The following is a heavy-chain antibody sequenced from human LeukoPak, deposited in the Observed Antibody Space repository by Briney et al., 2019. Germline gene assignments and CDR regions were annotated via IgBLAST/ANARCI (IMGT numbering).Heavy chain of an antibody. Sequence: ASVKVSCKASGYTFTSFGFSWVRRAPGQGLEWMGWISAFDGNTKYAQKFQGRLTMTTDTSTSTASMELRSLRSDDTAVYYCLRDRQQWLVSKMGAFDIWGQGTTVTVSS. CDR1: GYTFTSFG. CDR3: LRDRQQWLVSKMGAFDI. D-gene: IGHD6-19*01. J-gene: IGHJ3*02. V-gene: IGHV1-18*01. CDR2: ISAFDGNT.